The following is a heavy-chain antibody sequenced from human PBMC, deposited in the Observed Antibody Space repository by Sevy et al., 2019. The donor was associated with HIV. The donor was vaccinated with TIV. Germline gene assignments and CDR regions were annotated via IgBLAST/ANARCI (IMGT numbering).Heavy chain of an antibody. Sequence: SETLSLTCAVYGGSFNNDYWTWIRQPPGKGLEWIGEVSRAGTTKYNPSLQSRTTMSLDTSTNQFSLKLTFVTAADTAMYYCARSVPSVLTGPVGLFFQVYSGWFDPWGQGIMVTVSS. CDR2: VSRAGTT. CDR3: ARSVPSVLTGPVGLFFQVYSGWFDP. J-gene: IGHJ5*02. CDR1: GGSFNNDY. V-gene: IGHV4-34*10. D-gene: IGHD2-21*01.